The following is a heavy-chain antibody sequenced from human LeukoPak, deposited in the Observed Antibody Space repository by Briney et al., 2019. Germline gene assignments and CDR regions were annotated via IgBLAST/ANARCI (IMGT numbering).Heavy chain of an antibody. J-gene: IGHJ5*02. V-gene: IGHV3-13*01. CDR3: ARDLTWIQPRKGFDP. D-gene: IGHD5-18*01. CDR1: GFTFSSYD. Sequence: GGSLRLSCAASGFTFSSYDMHWVRQATGKGLEWVSAIGTAGDTYYPGSVKGRFTISRENAKNSLYLQMNSLRAEDTAVYYCARDLTWIQPRKGFDPWGQGTLVTVSS. CDR2: IGTAGDT.